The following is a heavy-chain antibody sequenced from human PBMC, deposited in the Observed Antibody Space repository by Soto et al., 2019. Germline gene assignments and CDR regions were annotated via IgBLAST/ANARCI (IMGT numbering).Heavy chain of an antibody. Sequence: SDTLSLTCSVSGGSISSSGFYWGWIRQPPGKGLEWIGCMYYNGVTHYNPSLKSRATISVDTSQNQSSLRLSSVTAADSAVYYCSSLAHGYPNNWFDPWGQGTLVPVSS. CDR3: SSLAHGYPNNWFDP. J-gene: IGHJ5*02. D-gene: IGHD3-22*01. CDR2: MYYNGVT. CDR1: GGSISSSGFY. V-gene: IGHV4-39*01.